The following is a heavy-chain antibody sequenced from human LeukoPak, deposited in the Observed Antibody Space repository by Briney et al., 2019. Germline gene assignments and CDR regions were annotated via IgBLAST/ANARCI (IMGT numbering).Heavy chain of an antibody. Sequence: SSQTLSLTCAVSGGSISSGGYSWSWIRQPPGKGLEWIGYIYHSGSTYYNPSLKSRVTISVDRSKNQFSLKLSSVTAADTAVYCCARGQRWLQSDFDYWGQGTLVTVSS. J-gene: IGHJ4*02. D-gene: IGHD5-24*01. CDR3: ARGQRWLQSDFDY. CDR2: IYHSGST. V-gene: IGHV4-30-2*01. CDR1: GGSISSGGYS.